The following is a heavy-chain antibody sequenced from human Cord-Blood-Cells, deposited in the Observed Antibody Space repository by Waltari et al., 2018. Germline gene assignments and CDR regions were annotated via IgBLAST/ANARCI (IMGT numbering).Heavy chain of an antibody. D-gene: IGHD2-2*01. CDR3: AKASKDIVVVPAAINNYYYYGMDV. V-gene: IGHV3-23*04. Sequence: EVQLVESGGGLVQPGGSLRLSCAASGFTFSSYAMSWGRQAPGKGLEWVSAISGSGGSTYYAASVKGRFTISRDNSKNTLYLQMNSLRAEDTAVYYCAKASKDIVVVPAAINNYYYYGMDVWGQGTTVTVSS. CDR2: ISGSGGST. J-gene: IGHJ6*02. CDR1: GFTFSSYA.